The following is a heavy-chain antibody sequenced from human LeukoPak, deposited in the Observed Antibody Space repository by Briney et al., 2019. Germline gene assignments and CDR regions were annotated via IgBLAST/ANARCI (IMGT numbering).Heavy chain of an antibody. CDR3: ARKYGDYVDNWFDP. J-gene: IGHJ5*02. D-gene: IGHD4-17*01. Sequence: GASVKVSCKASGYTFTSYDINWVRQATGQGLEWMGWMNPNSGNTGYAQKFQGRVTMTTDTSTSTAYMELRSLRSDDTAVYYCARKYGDYVDNWFDPWGQGTLVTVSS. CDR2: MNPNSGNT. V-gene: IGHV1-8*02. CDR1: GYTFTSYD.